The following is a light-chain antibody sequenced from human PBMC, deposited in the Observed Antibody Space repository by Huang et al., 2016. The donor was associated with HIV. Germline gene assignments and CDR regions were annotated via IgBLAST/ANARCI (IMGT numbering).Light chain of an antibody. Sequence: EILMTQSPATLSVSPGARATLSCRASQSVRSNLAWYQQKPGQAPRILIYGASTRATGIPARFSGSGSGTEFTLTISSLQSEDFAVYYCQQYNDWPPYTFGQGTKLEIK. J-gene: IGKJ2*01. CDR2: GAS. CDR1: QSVRSN. CDR3: QQYNDWPPYT. V-gene: IGKV3-15*01.